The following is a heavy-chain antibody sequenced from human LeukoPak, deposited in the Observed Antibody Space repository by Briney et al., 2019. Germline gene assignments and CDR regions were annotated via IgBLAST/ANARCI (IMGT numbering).Heavy chain of an antibody. D-gene: IGHD6-19*01. CDR3: ARPKGAVAGTFPFDY. CDR2: IKQEGSEK. Sequence: GGSLRLSCAASGFTFSSYWMSWVRQAPGKGLEWVATIKQEGSEKYYVDSVKGRFTISRDNAKNSLYLQMNSLRAEDRAVDYCARPKGAVAGTFPFDYWGQGTLVTVSS. V-gene: IGHV3-7*03. J-gene: IGHJ4*02. CDR1: GFTFSSYW.